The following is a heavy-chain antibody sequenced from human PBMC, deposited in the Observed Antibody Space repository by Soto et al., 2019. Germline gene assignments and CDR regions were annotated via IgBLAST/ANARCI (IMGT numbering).Heavy chain of an antibody. V-gene: IGHV2-5*02. CDR2: IYWDDDK. CDR3: AHIFDFDWVWAFEY. Sequence: QITLKESGPTLVKPTQTLTLTCTFSGFSLDTSGVGVGWIRQPPGKTLEWLALIYWDDDKRHSPSLNSRLTITKNTSKNQVVLRMTNVDPVDTATYYCAHIFDFDWVWAFEYRGQGALVTVSS. D-gene: IGHD3-9*01. CDR1: GFSLDTSGVG. J-gene: IGHJ4*02.